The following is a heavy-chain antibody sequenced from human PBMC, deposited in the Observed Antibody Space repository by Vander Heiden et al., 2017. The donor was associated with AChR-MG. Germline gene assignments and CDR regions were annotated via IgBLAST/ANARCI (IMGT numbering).Heavy chain of an antibody. V-gene: IGHV3-53*01. CDR1: GFTVSSNY. CDR2: IYSGGST. CDR3: ARETELYYMDV. Sequence: EVQLVESGGGLIQPGGSLRLSCAASGFTVSSNYRSWVRQAPGKGLEWVSVIYSGGSTYYADSVKGRFTISRDNSKNTLYLQMNSLRAEDTAVYYCARETELYYMDVWGKGTTVTVSS. D-gene: IGHD1-7*01. J-gene: IGHJ6*03.